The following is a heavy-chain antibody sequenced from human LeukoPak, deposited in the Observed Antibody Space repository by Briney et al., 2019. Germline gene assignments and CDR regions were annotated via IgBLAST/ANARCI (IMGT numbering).Heavy chain of an antibody. V-gene: IGHV3-48*01. CDR3: ARAGGIDY. Sequence: GESLRLACAASGFTFSSYSMNWVRQAPGKGLEWVSYISSISSTIYYADSVKGRFTISRDNAKNSLYLQMNSLRAEDTAVYYCARAGGIDYWGQGTLVTVSS. J-gene: IGHJ4*02. CDR1: GFTFSSYS. D-gene: IGHD3-16*01. CDR2: ISSISSTI.